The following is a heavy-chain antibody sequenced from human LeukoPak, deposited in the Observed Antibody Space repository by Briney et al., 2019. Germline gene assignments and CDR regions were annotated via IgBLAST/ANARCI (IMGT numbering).Heavy chain of an antibody. Sequence: SETLPLTCTVSGGSISKYYWSWIRQSPGKGLEWIGYVYYSGSTIYNPSLKSRVAISVDTSKNQFSLNLTSVTAADTAVYFCTRSRSINYGDYGWFFYWGQGTLVTVS. V-gene: IGHV4-59*08. CDR2: VYYSGST. D-gene: IGHD4-17*01. J-gene: IGHJ4*02. CDR1: GGSISKYY. CDR3: TRSRSINYGDYGWFFY.